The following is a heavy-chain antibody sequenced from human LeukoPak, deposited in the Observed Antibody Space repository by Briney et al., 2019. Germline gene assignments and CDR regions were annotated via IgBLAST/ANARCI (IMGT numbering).Heavy chain of an antibody. J-gene: IGHJ6*03. D-gene: IGHD3-10*01. V-gene: IGHV4-59*12. CDR3: ARDVGGAPPYYYYYMDV. CDR2: INQGGSA. Sequence: SETLSLTCTVSGASISSYYWNWIRQSPGKGLEWIGYINQGGSAYYNPSLESRVTISVDTSQNQFSLKLNSVTAADTAVYYCARDVGGAPPYYYYYMDVWGEGTTVTVSS. CDR1: GASISSYY.